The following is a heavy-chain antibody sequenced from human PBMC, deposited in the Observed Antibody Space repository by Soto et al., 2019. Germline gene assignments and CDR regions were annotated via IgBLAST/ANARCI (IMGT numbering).Heavy chain of an antibody. Sequence: GASVKVSCKASGGTFSSYAISWVRQAPGQGLEWMGGIIPIFGTANYAQKFQGRVTITADKSTSTAYMELSSLRSEDTAVYYCARDRPATGYYYDSSGYYYVSSWFDPWGQGTLVTVSS. CDR1: GGTFSSYA. CDR2: IIPIFGTA. D-gene: IGHD3-22*01. V-gene: IGHV1-69*06. CDR3: ARDRPATGYYYDSSGYYYVSSWFDP. J-gene: IGHJ5*02.